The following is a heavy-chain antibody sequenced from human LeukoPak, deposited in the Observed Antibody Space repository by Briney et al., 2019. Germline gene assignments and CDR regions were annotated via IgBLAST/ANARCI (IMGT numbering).Heavy chain of an antibody. D-gene: IGHD4-17*01. V-gene: IGHV3-15*01. CDR1: GFSFSNSW. Sequence: GGSLKLSCAASGFSFSNSWMSWVRQAPGKGLEWVGRIKTKADGATTDYAAPVKGRFTISRDDSKNTLYLQMNSLKTEDTGIYYCTTEAATVTTDWFDPWGQGTLVTVSS. CDR2: IKTKADGATT. J-gene: IGHJ5*02. CDR3: TTEAATVTTDWFDP.